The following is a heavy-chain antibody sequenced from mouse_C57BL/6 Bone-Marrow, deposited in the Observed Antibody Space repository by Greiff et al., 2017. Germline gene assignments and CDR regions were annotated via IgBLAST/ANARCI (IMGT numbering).Heavy chain of an antibody. CDR1: GFNIKDDY. V-gene: IGHV14-4*01. CDR3: TPMTTVVAPFAY. CDR2: IDPENGDT. D-gene: IGHD1-1*01. Sequence: EVQLQQSGAELVRPGASVKLSCTASGFNIKDDYMHWVKQRPEQGLEWIGWIDPENGDTEYASKFQGKATITADTSSNTAYLQLSSLTSEDTAVYYCTPMTTVVAPFAYWGQGTLVTVSA. J-gene: IGHJ3*01.